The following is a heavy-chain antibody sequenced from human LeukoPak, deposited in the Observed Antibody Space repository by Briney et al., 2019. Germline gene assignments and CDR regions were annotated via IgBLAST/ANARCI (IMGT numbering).Heavy chain of an antibody. V-gene: IGHV6-1*01. CDR3: ARGSSVSARSVDT. Sequence: SQTLSLTCAISGDSVSSNSAAWNWIRQSPSRGLEWLGRTYYRSRWCNEYAVSVKGRITINPDTTKNQFSLQLNSVTPEDTAVYYCARGSSVSARSVDTWGQGALVTVSS. D-gene: IGHD6-6*01. CDR1: GDSVSSNSAA. J-gene: IGHJ4*02. CDR2: TYYRSRWCN.